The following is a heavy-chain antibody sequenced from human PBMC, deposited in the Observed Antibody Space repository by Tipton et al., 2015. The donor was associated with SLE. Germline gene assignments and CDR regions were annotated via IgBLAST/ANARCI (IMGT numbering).Heavy chain of an antibody. CDR2: FYYGKST. CDR1: GHSISSGFY. CDR3: ARLISAYDCNFDY. J-gene: IGHJ4*02. Sequence: TLSLTCSVSGHSISSGFYWAWIRQPPGKGPEWIGSFYYGKSTFYNPSLKSRVSISVDTSTNRLFLNLISVTAADTALYYCARLISAYDCNFDYWGQGTLVTVSS. D-gene: IGHD5-12*01. V-gene: IGHV4-38-2*01.